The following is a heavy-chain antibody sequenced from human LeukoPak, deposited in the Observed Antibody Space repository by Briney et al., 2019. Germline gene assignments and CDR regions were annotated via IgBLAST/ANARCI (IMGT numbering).Heavy chain of an antibody. V-gene: IGHV3-30*18. CDR2: ISYDGSNK. CDR1: GFTFSSYG. Sequence: GGSLRLSCAASGFTFSSYGMHWVRQAPGKGLEWVAVISYDGSNKYYADSVKGRFTISRDNSKNTLYLQMNSLRAEDAAVYYCAKDLYLTGYSFDYWGQGTLVTVSS. J-gene: IGHJ4*02. CDR3: AKDLYLTGYSFDY. D-gene: IGHD3-9*01.